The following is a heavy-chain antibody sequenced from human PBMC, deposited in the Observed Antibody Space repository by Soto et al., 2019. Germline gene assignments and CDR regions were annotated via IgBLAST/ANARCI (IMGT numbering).Heavy chain of an antibody. J-gene: IGHJ6*02. CDR3: ARTHYYDSSGYPQAGGMDV. D-gene: IGHD3-22*01. V-gene: IGHV4-31*03. CDR1: GGSISSGGYY. CDR2: IYYSGST. Sequence: QVQLQESGPGLVKPSQTLSLTCTVSGGSISSGGYYWSWIRQHPGKGLEWIGYIYYSGSTYYNPSLKSRVTISVDTSKNQFSLKLSSVTAADTAVYYCARTHYYDSSGYPQAGGMDVWGQGTTVTVSS.